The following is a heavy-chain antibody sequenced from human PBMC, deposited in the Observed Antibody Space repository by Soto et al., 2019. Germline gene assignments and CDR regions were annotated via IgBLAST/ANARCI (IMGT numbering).Heavy chain of an antibody. CDR3: ARDTDGLHY. CDR2: IKQDGGEK. V-gene: IGHV3-7*01. CDR1: GFTFSSYW. Sequence: GGSLRLSCAASGFTFSSYWMSWVRQAPGKGLEWVASIKQDGGEKYYVDSVKGRFTISRDNAKNTLYLQMNSLRAEDTAVYYCARDTDGLHYWGQGTLVTVSS. J-gene: IGHJ4*02.